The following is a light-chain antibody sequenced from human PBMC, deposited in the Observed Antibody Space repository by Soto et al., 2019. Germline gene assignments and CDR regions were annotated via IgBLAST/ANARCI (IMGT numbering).Light chain of an antibody. CDR2: GAS. Sequence: IQLTQSPSSLSASVGDRVTITCRASQGISSYLAWYQQKPGKAPKLLIYGASTLQHGVPSRFSGSGSGTDFTLTISSLQPEDFATYYCPQLNSYLSLTFGGGTKVEIK. V-gene: IGKV1-9*01. J-gene: IGKJ4*01. CDR1: QGISSY. CDR3: PQLNSYLSLT.